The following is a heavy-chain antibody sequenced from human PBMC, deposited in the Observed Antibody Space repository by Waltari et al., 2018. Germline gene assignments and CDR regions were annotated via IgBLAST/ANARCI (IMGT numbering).Heavy chain of an antibody. CDR2: INAGNGNK. D-gene: IGHD6-13*01. V-gene: IGHV1-3*01. J-gene: IGHJ6*02. CDR3: ARGLRSSRWNWSWGMDV. Sequence: QVQLVQSGAEVKKPGASVKVSCKASGYTFTSYAMHWVRQAPGQRLAGMGWINAGNGNKKYSQKFQGGVTITRDTSASTAYMELGSLRSEDTVVYYCARGLRSSRWNWSWGMDVWGQGTTVTVSS. CDR1: GYTFTSYA.